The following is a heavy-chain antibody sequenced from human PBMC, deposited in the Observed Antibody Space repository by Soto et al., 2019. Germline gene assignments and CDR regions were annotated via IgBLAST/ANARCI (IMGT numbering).Heavy chain of an antibody. CDR2: ISGSGGST. Sequence: GGSLRLSCAASGFTVSSYAMSWVRQAPGKGLEWVSAISGSGGSTYYADSVKGRFTISRDNSKNTLYLQTNSLRAEDTAVYYCAKDRFRGVSCWPHYFDYWGQGTLVTVSS. J-gene: IGHJ4*02. D-gene: IGHD3-16*01. V-gene: IGHV3-23*01. CDR1: GFTVSSYA. CDR3: AKDRFRGVSCWPHYFDY.